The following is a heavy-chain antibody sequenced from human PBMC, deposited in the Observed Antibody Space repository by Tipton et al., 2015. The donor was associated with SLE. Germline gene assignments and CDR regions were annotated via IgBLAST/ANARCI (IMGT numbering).Heavy chain of an antibody. D-gene: IGHD3-3*01. J-gene: IGHJ4*02. V-gene: IGHV4-4*01. Sequence: TLSLTCAVSGASITSSDWWSWVRQPPGKGLEYIGEIHHRGSTNYKSSLRGRVTISVDKSKNQFSLKLTSVTAADTAMYFCARGFFHDYWSAEQGRKSFYFDNWGQGALVTVSS. CDR1: GASITSSDW. CDR3: ARGFFHDYWSAEQGRKSFYFDN. CDR2: IHHRGST.